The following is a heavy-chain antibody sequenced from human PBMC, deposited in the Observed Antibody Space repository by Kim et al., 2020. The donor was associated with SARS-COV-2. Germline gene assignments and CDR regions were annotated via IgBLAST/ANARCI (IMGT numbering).Heavy chain of an antibody. CDR2: INAGNGNT. CDR1: GYTFTSYA. Sequence: ASVKVSCKASGYTFTSYAMHWVRQAPGQRLEWMGWINAGNGNTKYSQKFQGRVTITRDTSASTAYMELSSLRSEDTAVYYCARDLTLVATPYPGLFDYWGQGTLVTVSS. D-gene: IGHD5-12*01. V-gene: IGHV1-3*01. J-gene: IGHJ4*02. CDR3: ARDLTLVATPYPGLFDY.